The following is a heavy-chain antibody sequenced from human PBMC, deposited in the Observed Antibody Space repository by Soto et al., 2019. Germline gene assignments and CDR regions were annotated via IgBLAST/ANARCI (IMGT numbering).Heavy chain of an antibody. J-gene: IGHJ4*02. D-gene: IGHD6-13*01. Sequence: ASVKVSCKASGYTFTGYYMHWVRQAPGQGLEWMGWINPNSGGTNYAQKFQGWVTMTRDTSISTAYMELSRLRSDDTAVYCCARGRRQQLDDPAFDYWGQGTLVTVSS. CDR1: GYTFTGYY. CDR2: INPNSGGT. CDR3: ARGRRQQLDDPAFDY. V-gene: IGHV1-2*04.